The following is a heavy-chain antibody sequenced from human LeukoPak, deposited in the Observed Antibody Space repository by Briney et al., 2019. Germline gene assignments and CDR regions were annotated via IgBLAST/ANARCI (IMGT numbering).Heavy chain of an antibody. CDR2: INHSGST. V-gene: IGHV4-34*01. CDR1: GGSFSGYY. D-gene: IGHD3-10*01. CDR3: ARGWGYYGSGRTPHYFDY. J-gene: IGHJ4*02. Sequence: SGTLSLTCAVYGGSFSGYYWSWIRQPPGGGLEWIGEINHSGSTNYNPSLKSRVTISVDTSKNQFSLKLSSVTAADTAVYYCARGWGYYGSGRTPHYFDYWGQGTLVTVSS.